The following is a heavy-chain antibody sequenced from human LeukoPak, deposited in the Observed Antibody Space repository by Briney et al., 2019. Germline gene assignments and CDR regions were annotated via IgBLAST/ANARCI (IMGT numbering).Heavy chain of an antibody. D-gene: IGHD1-26*01. CDR1: GFTFSTYS. Sequence: GGSLRLSCAASGFTFSTYSMNWVRQAPGKGLEWVSYIGRSSSPIYYADSVKGRFTISRDNSKNTLYLQVNSLRAEDTAVYYCAKGGKWDVTPFDYWGQGTLVTVSS. CDR2: IGRSSSPI. V-gene: IGHV3-48*01. J-gene: IGHJ4*02. CDR3: AKGGKWDVTPFDY.